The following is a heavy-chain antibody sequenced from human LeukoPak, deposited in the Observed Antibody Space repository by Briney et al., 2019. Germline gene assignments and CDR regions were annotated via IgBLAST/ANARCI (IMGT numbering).Heavy chain of an antibody. CDR3: ARDRPDRGYSYGRDFDY. Sequence: PGGSLRLSCAASGFTFSSYWMHWVRQAPGKGLVWVSRINSDGSSTSYADSVKGRFTISRDNAKNSLHLQMNSLRAEDTAVYYCARDRPDRGYSYGRDFDYWGQGTLVTVSS. CDR1: GFTFSSYW. CDR2: INSDGSST. V-gene: IGHV3-74*01. D-gene: IGHD5-18*01. J-gene: IGHJ4*02.